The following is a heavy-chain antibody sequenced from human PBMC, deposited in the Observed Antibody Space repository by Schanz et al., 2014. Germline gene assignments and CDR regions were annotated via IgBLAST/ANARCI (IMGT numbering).Heavy chain of an antibody. Sequence: EGQLLESGGGLIQPGGSLRLSCAASGFTFSSYSMNWVRQAPGKGLEWVSSISHSGGSKYYADSVKGRFTISRDNSKNTLYLQMNTLRAEDTAVYYCARDRGYCSGGSCLTFDYWGQGTLVTVSS. CDR2: ISHSGGSK. CDR3: ARDRGYCSGGSCLTFDY. J-gene: IGHJ4*02. V-gene: IGHV3-23*01. CDR1: GFTFSSYS. D-gene: IGHD2-15*01.